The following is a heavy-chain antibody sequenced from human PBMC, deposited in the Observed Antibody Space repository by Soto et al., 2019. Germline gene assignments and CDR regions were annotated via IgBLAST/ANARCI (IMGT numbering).Heavy chain of an antibody. D-gene: IGHD2-8*01. Sequence: VGSLRLSFAASRFTFSSYGMHWVRQAPGKGLLWVADINTDGSITDYADSVKGRFTVSRDNAKNTMYLQMNSLTADDTAVYYCARDTNGLHYWGQGTLVTVSS. J-gene: IGHJ4*02. CDR1: RFTFSSYG. CDR2: INTDGSIT. CDR3: ARDTNGLHY. V-gene: IGHV3-74*01.